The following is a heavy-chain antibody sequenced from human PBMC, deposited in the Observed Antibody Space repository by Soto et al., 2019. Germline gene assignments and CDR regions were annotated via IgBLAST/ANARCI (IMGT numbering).Heavy chain of an antibody. D-gene: IGHD3-3*01. CDR3: AHTFHDLTNKFDC. V-gene: IGHV2-5*02. CDR2: VFWDNDR. CDR1: GFSLSTNIVV. Sequence: SGPTLVNPTQTLTLTCTFSGFSLSTNIVVVGWIRQPPGKALEWLALVFWDNDRRYTPSLRNRLTITKDTSDGEVVLKMTNMDPVDTATYFCAHTFHDLTNKFDCCGPGIKGTVSS. J-gene: IGHJ4*02.